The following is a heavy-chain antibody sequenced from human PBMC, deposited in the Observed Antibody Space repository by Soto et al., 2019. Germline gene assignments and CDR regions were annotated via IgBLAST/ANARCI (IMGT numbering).Heavy chain of an antibody. CDR2: ISYSGST. CDR1: GGSISSGNYY. D-gene: IGHD3-22*01. Sequence: TLSLTCTVSGGSISSGNYYWSWIRQPPGKGLEWIGYISYSGSTYYNPSLKSRVTISVDTSKNQFSLKLSSVTAADTAVYYCARANYYYSSGEFDYWGQGTLVTVSS. V-gene: IGHV4-30-4*01. CDR3: ARANYYYSSGEFDY. J-gene: IGHJ4*02.